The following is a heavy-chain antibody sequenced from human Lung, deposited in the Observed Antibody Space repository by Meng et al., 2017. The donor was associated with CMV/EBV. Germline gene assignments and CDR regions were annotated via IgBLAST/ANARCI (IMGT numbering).Heavy chain of an antibody. V-gene: IGHV3-49*04. Sequence: GESXKISCTASGFTFGDYAMSWVRQAPGKGLEWVGFIRSKAYGGTTEYAASVKGRFTISRDDSKSIAYLQMNSLKTEDTAVYYCTRVGTYYYDSSGYYLREEGYFDYWXQGTXVTVSS. CDR2: IRSKAYGGTT. CDR1: GFTFGDYA. D-gene: IGHD3-22*01. J-gene: IGHJ4*02. CDR3: TRVGTYYYDSSGYYLREEGYFDY.